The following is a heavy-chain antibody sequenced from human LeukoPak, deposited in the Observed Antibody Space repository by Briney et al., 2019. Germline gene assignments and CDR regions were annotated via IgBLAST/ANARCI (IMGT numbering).Heavy chain of an antibody. V-gene: IGHV3-30*18. CDR2: ISYDGSNK. J-gene: IGHJ6*02. D-gene: IGHD6-13*01. CDR1: GFTFSSYG. CDR3: AKDGAAAGTGYYYYYYGMDV. Sequence: GRSLRLSCAASGFTFSSYGMHRVRQAPGKGLEWAAVISYDGSNKYYADSVKGRFTISRDNSKNTLYLQMNSLRAEDTAVYYCAKDGAAAGTGYYYYYYGMDVWGQGTTVTVSS.